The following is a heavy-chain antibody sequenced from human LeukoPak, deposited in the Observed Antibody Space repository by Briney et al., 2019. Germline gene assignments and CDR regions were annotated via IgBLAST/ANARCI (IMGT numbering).Heavy chain of an antibody. V-gene: IGHV1-2*02. J-gene: IGHJ4*02. CDR2: INPNSGGT. Sequence: GASVKVSCKASGYRFSSHAISWVRQAPGQGLEWMGWINPNSGGTNYAQKFQGRVTMTRDTSISTAYMELSRLRSDDTAVYYCARDREHGYSSGCPLRDWGQGTLVTVSS. CDR3: ARDREHGYSSGCPLRD. D-gene: IGHD6-19*01. CDR1: GYRFSSHA.